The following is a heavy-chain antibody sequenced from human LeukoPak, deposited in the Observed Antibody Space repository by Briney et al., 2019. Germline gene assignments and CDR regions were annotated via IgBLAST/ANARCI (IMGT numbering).Heavy chain of an antibody. J-gene: IGHJ3*02. CDR2: INPNSGGT. Sequence: GASVKVSCKASGYTFTGYYMHWVRQAPGQGLEWMGWINPNSGGTNYAQKFQGRVTMTRDTSISTAYMELSRLRSDDTAVYYCARDRVRQRLAPSFNAFDIWGQGTMVTVSS. D-gene: IGHD6-25*01. CDR1: GYTFTGYY. V-gene: IGHV1-2*02. CDR3: ARDRVRQRLAPSFNAFDI.